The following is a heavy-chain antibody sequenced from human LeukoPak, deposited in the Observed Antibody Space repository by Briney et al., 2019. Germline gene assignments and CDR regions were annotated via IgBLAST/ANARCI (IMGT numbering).Heavy chain of an antibody. CDR2: IYYSGST. V-gene: IGHV4-59*12. CDR1: GGSISSYY. J-gene: IGHJ4*02. D-gene: IGHD6-13*01. Sequence: SETLSLTCTVSGGSISSYYWSWIRQPPGKGLEWIGYIYYSGSTNYNPSLKSRVTISVDTSKNQFSLKLSSVTAADTAVYYCARANRYSSSWYFGPNFDYWGQGTLVTVSS. CDR3: ARANRYSSSWYFGPNFDY.